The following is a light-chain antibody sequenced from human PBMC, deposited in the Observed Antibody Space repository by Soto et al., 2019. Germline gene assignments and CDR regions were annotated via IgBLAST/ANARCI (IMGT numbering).Light chain of an antibody. V-gene: IGLV2-8*01. Sequence: QSVLTQPPSASGSPGQSVTISCTGTSSDVGGYNYVSWYQQHPGKAPKLMIYEVSKRPSVVPDRFSGSKSGNTASLTVSGLQAEDEADYYCSSFAGTNNLWVFGGGTKLTVL. CDR2: EVS. CDR1: SSDVGGYNY. J-gene: IGLJ3*02. CDR3: SSFAGTNNLWV.